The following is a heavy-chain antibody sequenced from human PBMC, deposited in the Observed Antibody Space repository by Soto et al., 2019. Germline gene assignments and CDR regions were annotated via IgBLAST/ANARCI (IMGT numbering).Heavy chain of an antibody. CDR3: ARDGAHCSSTSCYLYYYGMDV. V-gene: IGHV1-2*04. CDR1: GYTFTGYY. CDR2: INPNSGGT. D-gene: IGHD2-2*01. Sequence: QVQLVQSGAEVKKPGASVKVSCKASGYTFTGYYMHWVRQAPGQGLEWMGWINPNSGGTNYAQKFQGWVTMTRDTSISTGYMELSRLRSDDTAVYYCARDGAHCSSTSCYLYYYGMDVWGQGTTVTVSS. J-gene: IGHJ6*02.